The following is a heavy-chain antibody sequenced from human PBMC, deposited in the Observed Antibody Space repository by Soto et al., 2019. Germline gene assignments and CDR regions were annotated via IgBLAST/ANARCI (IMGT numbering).Heavy chain of an antibody. CDR2: IYHSGST. V-gene: IGHV4-4*02. CDR1: GGSISSSNW. Sequence: SETLSLTCAVSGGSISSSNWWSWVRQPPGKGLEWIGEIYHSGSTNYNPSLKSRVTISVDKSKNQFSLKLSSVTAADTAVYYCARGYSRADNWFDPWGQGTLVTVSS. D-gene: IGHD6-13*01. CDR3: ARGYSRADNWFDP. J-gene: IGHJ5*02.